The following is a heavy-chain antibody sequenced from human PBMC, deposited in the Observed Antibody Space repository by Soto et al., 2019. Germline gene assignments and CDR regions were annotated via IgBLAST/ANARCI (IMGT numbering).Heavy chain of an antibody. Sequence: ASVKVSCKASGYTFTSYYMHWVRQAPGQGLEWMGIINPSGGSTSYAQKFQGRVTMTRDTSTSTVYMELSSLRSEDTAVYYCARDREGIAAAVFELDYWGQGTLVTVSS. J-gene: IGHJ4*02. D-gene: IGHD6-13*01. CDR2: INPSGGST. V-gene: IGHV1-46*01. CDR1: GYTFTSYY. CDR3: ARDREGIAAAVFELDY.